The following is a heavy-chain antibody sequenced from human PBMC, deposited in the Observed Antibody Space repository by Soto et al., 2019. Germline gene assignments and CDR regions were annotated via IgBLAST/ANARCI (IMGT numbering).Heavy chain of an antibody. CDR3: AKDRYLDHDSRGYLFDN. V-gene: IGHV3-23*01. CDR2: ISRYGDFT. D-gene: IGHD3-22*01. Sequence: EVQLLESGGDLIQPGGSLRLSCAASGFTFNIYAMAWVRQAPGKGLEWVSAISRYGDFTYYADSVEGRFTISRDNSKNTLYLQMNSLRAEDTALYYLAKDRYLDHDSRGYLFDNWGQGTLVTVSS. J-gene: IGHJ4*02. CDR1: GFTFNIYA.